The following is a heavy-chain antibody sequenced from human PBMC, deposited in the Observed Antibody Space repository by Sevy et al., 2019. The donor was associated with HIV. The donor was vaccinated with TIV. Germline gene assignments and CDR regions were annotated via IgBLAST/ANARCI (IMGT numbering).Heavy chain of an antibody. CDR2: LYYSGST. D-gene: IGHD6-13*01. CDR3: ASGAAAGTWDAFDI. V-gene: IGHV4-39*01. J-gene: IGHJ3*02. Sequence: SETLSLTCTVSGGSISSSIYYWGWIRQPPGKGLEWIGSLYYSGSTYYNPSLKSRVTISVDTSKNQFSLKLSSVTAADTAVYYCASGAAAGTWDAFDIWGQGTMVTVSS. CDR1: GGSISSSIYY.